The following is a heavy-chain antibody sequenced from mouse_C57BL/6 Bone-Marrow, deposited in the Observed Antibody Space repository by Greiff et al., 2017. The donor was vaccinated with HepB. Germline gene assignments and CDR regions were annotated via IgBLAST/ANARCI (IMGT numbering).Heavy chain of an antibody. J-gene: IGHJ1*03. D-gene: IGHD1-1*01. CDR3: ARDHYYYGSSSSLYWYFDV. CDR2: ISYSGST. CDR1: GYSITSDY. V-gene: IGHV3-8*01. Sequence: EVQVVESGPGLAKPSQTLSLTCSVTGYSITSDYWNWIRKFPGNKLEYMGYISYSGSTYYNPSLKSRISITRDTSKNQYYLQLNSVTTEDTATYYCARDHYYYGSSSSLYWYFDVWGTGTTVTVSS.